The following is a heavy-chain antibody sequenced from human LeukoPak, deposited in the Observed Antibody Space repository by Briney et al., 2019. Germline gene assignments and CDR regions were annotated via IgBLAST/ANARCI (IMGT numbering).Heavy chain of an antibody. CDR3: ARDPHYGGFDI. CDR1: GFTFSSHW. J-gene: IGHJ3*02. D-gene: IGHD4/OR15-4a*01. V-gene: IGHV3-7*01. Sequence: GGSLRLSCAASGFTFSSHWLCWVRQAPGKGLEWVAEINPDGSQKFYVDSVRGRFIISRDNAMNSIYLQMDSLRAEDTAVYYCARDPHYGGFDIWGLGQWSPS. CDR2: INPDGSQK.